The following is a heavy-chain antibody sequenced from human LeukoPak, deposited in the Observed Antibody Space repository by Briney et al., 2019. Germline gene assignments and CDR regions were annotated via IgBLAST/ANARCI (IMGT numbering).Heavy chain of an antibody. D-gene: IGHD4-11*01. CDR1: GVMFSSYW. Sequence: GGSLGLSCAASGVMFSSYWMHWVRQAPGKGLVWVSRINSDGSSTSYADSVKGRFTISRDNAKNTLYLQMNSLRAEDTAVYYCASPGGNYALLGFDSWGQGTLVTVSS. CDR3: ASPGGNYALLGFDS. CDR2: INSDGSST. J-gene: IGHJ4*02. V-gene: IGHV3-74*01.